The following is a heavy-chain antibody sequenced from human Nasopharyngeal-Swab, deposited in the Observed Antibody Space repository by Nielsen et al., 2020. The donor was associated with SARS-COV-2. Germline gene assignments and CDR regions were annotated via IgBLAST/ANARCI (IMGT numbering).Heavy chain of an antibody. CDR2: IYYSGTT. Sequence: SETLSLTCAVSGGSISSSPYYWGWIRQPPGKGLEWIGTIYYSGTTYSNPSLKSRVTISVDTSKDHFSLKLSSMTAADTAVYYCARPSKTGYWYFDLWGRGTLVTVSS. CDR1: GGSISSSPYY. V-gene: IGHV4-39*01. J-gene: IGHJ2*01. CDR3: ARPSKTGYWYFDL. D-gene: IGHD2-2*01.